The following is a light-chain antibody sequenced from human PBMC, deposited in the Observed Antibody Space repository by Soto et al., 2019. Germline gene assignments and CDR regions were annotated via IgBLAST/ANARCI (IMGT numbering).Light chain of an antibody. CDR1: QSVTNNY. CDR3: HQYGATPGT. J-gene: IGKJ1*01. Sequence: EIVLTQSPDTLSLSPGERVTLSCRASQSVTNNYLAWYQQKPGQGPRLLIHGASSRAADTPDRFGGSGSGTDFTLTISRLEPEDFALYYCHQYGATPGTFGQGTKLDIK. CDR2: GAS. V-gene: IGKV3-20*01.